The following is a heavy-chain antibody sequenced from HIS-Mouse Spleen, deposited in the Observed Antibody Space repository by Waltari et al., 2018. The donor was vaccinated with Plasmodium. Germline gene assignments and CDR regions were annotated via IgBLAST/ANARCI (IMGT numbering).Heavy chain of an antibody. D-gene: IGHD6-19*01. V-gene: IGHV4-34*01. CDR2: INHSGST. J-gene: IGHJ4*02. Sequence: QVQLQQWGAGLLKPSETLSLTCAVYGGSFSGYYWSWIRQPPGQGVEWVGEINHSGSTNYNPALKSRVTISVDTSKNQFSLKLSSVTAADTAVYSCARGPGYSSGWYYFDYWGQGTLVTVSS. CDR3: ARGPGYSSGWYYFDY. CDR1: GGSFSGYY.